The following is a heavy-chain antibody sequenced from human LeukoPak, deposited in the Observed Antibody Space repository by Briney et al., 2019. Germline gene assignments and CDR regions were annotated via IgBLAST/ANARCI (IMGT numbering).Heavy chain of an antibody. D-gene: IGHD3-10*01. J-gene: IGHJ4*02. CDR1: GFTFSNYG. CDR2: ISASGSST. V-gene: IGHV3-23*01. Sequence: QSGGSLRLSCAASGFTFSNYGMSWVRQAPGKGLEWVSTISASGSSTYYADSVKGRFTLSRDNSKNTLYLQMNSLRAEDTAVYYCAKSHYYGSGSYDYWGQGTLVTVSS. CDR3: AKSHYYGSGSYDY.